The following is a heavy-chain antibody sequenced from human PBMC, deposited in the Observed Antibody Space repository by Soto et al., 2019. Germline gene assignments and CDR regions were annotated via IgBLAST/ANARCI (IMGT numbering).Heavy chain of an antibody. D-gene: IGHD6-19*01. CDR1: GFTFSTYS. CDR3: ARPYSSGWYGDLDY. J-gene: IGHJ4*02. V-gene: IGHV3-21*01. Sequence: GGSLRLSCAASGFTFSTYSMSWVRQAPGKGLEWVSSISSSSSYIYYADSVKGRFTISRDNSKNTMYLQMNSLRVEDTAVYYCARPYSSGWYGDLDYWGQGTLVTVSS. CDR2: ISSSSSYI.